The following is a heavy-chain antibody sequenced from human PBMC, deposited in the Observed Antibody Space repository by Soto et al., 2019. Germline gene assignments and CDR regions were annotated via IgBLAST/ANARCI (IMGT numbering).Heavy chain of an antibody. J-gene: IGHJ6*02. CDR3: ARDEGYCSGGSCHNYYYYGMDV. V-gene: IGHV1-18*01. D-gene: IGHD2-15*01. CDR2: ISAYNGNT. Sequence: ASVKVSCKASGGTFSSYAISWVRQAPGQGLEWMGWISAYNGNTNYAQKLQGRVTMTTDTSTSTAYMELRSLRSDDTAVYYCARDEGYCSGGSCHNYYYYGMDVWGQGTTVTVSS. CDR1: GGTFSSYA.